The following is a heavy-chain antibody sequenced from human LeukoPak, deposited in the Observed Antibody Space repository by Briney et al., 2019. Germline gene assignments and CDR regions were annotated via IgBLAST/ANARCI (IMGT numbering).Heavy chain of an antibody. CDR2: ISHSGGTT. V-gene: IGHV3-23*01. J-gene: IGHJ4*02. D-gene: IGHD6-19*01. CDR1: GFAFSDYG. CDR3: AKQVGYSSAWYFDS. Sequence: GGSLRLSCAASGFAFSDYGMNWVRHAPGKGLEWVSFISHSGGTTYYADSVEGRFTISRDNSKNTLCLQMNSLRAEDTAIYYCAKQVGYSSAWYFDSWGQGTLVTVSS.